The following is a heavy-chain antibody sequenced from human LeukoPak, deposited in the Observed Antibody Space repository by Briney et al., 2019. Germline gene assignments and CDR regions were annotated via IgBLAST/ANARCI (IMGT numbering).Heavy chain of an antibody. CDR1: GGSFSVYY. J-gene: IGHJ6*02. D-gene: IGHD6-19*01. CDR2: INHSGST. V-gene: IGHV4-34*01. Sequence: SETLSLTCPFYGGSFSVYYWSGIRHPPGKGREWIGEINHSGSTNYNPSLKSRVTISVDTSKNQFSLKLSSVTAADTAVYYCARVVPSGRMDVWGQGTTVTVSS. CDR3: ARVVPSGRMDV.